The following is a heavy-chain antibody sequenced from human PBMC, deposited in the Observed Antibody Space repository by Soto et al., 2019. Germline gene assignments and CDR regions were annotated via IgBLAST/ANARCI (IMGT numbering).Heavy chain of an antibody. CDR1: GYTFTSYG. D-gene: IGHD6-19*01. V-gene: IGHV1-18*01. CDR3: ARQGPASRYQLLSGDQQWLVPDSFWFDP. Sequence: GASVKVSCKASGYTFTSYGISWVRQAPGQGLEWMGWISAYNGNTNYAQKLRGRVTMTTDTSTSTAYMELRSLRSDDTAVYYCARQGPASRYQLLSGDQQWLVPDSFWFDPWGQGTLVTVSS. J-gene: IGHJ5*02. CDR2: ISAYNGNT.